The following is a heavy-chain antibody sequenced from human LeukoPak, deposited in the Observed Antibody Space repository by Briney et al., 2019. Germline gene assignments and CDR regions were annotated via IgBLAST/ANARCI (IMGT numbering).Heavy chain of an antibody. Sequence: PGGSLRLSCAASGFTFRSYSMNWVRQAPGKGLEWVSSISSSSSYIYYADSVKGRFTISRDNAKNSLYLQMNSLRAEDTAVYYCARDAGSSVIWFDPWGQGTLVTVSS. CDR2: ISSSSSYI. J-gene: IGHJ5*02. CDR3: ARDAGSSVIWFDP. V-gene: IGHV3-21*01. D-gene: IGHD6-6*01. CDR1: GFTFRSYS.